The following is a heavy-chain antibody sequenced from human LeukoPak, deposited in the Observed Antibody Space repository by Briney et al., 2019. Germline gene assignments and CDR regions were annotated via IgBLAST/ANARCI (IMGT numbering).Heavy chain of an antibody. D-gene: IGHD1-1*01. CDR3: VGGGGTFVY. Sequence: GGSLRLSCAASGFTVSSNYMSWVRQAPGKGLEWVANIKEDGSEKHYVDSLKGRFTISRDNAKNSLYLQMNSLRAEDTAVYYCVGGGGTFVYWGQGTLVTVSS. V-gene: IGHV3-7*05. J-gene: IGHJ4*02. CDR2: IKEDGSEK. CDR1: GFTVSSNY.